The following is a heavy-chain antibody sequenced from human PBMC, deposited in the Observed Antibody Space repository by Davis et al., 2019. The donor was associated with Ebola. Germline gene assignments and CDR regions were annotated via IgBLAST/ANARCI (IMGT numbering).Heavy chain of an antibody. D-gene: IGHD6-13*01. J-gene: IGHJ6*02. CDR2: INHSGST. CDR3: ARGGDSSSWYYYYGMDV. Sequence: MPSETLSLTCAVYGGTFSDSYWSWIRQPPGKGLEWIGEINHSGSTNYNPSLKSRVTISVDTSKNQFSLKLSSVTAADTAVYYCARGGDSSSWYYYYGMDVWGQGTTVTVSS. V-gene: IGHV4-34*01. CDR1: GGTFSDSY.